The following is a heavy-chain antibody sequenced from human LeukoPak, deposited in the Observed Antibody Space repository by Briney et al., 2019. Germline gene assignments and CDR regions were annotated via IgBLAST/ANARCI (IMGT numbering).Heavy chain of an antibody. CDR3: ATIKRGSIFGYFDF. CDR2: LFDSVNT. V-gene: IGHV4-59*11. CDR1: GGSISSHY. D-gene: IGHD5-18*01. Sequence: ASETLSLTCTVSGGSISSHYWSWIRQPPGKGLEWIAYLFDSVNTKDNPSLQSRLTLSADTSKNQFSLRLSSVTAADTAVYYCATIKRGSIFGYFDFWGQGIKVTVSS. J-gene: IGHJ4*02.